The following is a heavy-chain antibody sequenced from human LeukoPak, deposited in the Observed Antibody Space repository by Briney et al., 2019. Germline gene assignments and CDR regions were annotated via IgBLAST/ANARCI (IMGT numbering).Heavy chain of an antibody. CDR2: IYYSGST. V-gene: IGHV4-59*08. Sequence: PSETLSLTCTVSGGSISSYYWSWIRQPPGKGLEWIGYIYYSGSTNYNPSLKSRVTISVDTSKNQFSLKLSPVTAADTAVYYCARTGADKPLDYWGQGTLVTVSS. D-gene: IGHD3-10*01. J-gene: IGHJ4*02. CDR3: ARTGADKPLDY. CDR1: GGSISSYY.